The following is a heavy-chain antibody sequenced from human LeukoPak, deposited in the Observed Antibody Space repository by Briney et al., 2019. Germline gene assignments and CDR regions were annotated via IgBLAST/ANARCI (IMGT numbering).Heavy chain of an antibody. D-gene: IGHD1-1*01. J-gene: IGHJ4*02. CDR1: GFSFSDYA. V-gene: IGHV3-30*02. CDR3: AKDGESGIQYTQGYFDY. Sequence: PGGSLRLSCAASGFSFSDYAIYWVRQTPGKGLEWVAFIRYDGSNKIYADSVKGRFTISRDNSYNTVYLQMTGLRAEDTAVYYCAKDGESGIQYTQGYFDYGGQGTLVTVSS. CDR2: IRYDGSNK.